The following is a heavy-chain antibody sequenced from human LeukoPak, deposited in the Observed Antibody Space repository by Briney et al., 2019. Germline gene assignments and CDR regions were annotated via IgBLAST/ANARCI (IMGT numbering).Heavy chain of an antibody. CDR2: ISGSGGST. D-gene: IGHD3-10*01. Sequence: GGSLRLSCAASGFAFSSYATSWVRQAPGKGLEWVSAISGSGGSTYYADSVKGRFTISRDNSKNTLYLQMNSLRAEDTAVYYCAKGPSSGYYMDVWGKGTTVTVSS. J-gene: IGHJ6*03. V-gene: IGHV3-23*01. CDR3: AKGPSSGYYMDV. CDR1: GFAFSSYA.